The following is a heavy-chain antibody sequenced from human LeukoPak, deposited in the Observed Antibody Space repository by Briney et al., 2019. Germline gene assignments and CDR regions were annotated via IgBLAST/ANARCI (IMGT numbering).Heavy chain of an antibody. CDR2: IYYSGST. D-gene: IGHD3-22*01. CDR1: GGSISSYS. V-gene: IGHV4-59*01. J-gene: IGHJ4*02. CDR3: AREYYTYYYDSSGYYRVFDY. Sequence: KTSETLCLTCTVSGGSISSYSWSWIRQPPGKGLEWIGYIYYSGSTNYNPSLKRRVTISVDTSKNQFSLKLSSVTAADTAVYYCAREYYTYYYDSSGYYRVFDYWGQGTLVTVSS.